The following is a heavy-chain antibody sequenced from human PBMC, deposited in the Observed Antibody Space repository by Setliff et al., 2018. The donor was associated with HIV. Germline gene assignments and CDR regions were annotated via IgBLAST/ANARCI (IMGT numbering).Heavy chain of an antibody. CDR1: GGSFTNYY. J-gene: IGHJ6*03. Sequence: PSETLSLTCAVDGGSFTNYYWSWIRQPAGKGLEWIGHIYTSGSTDYNPSLKSRVTISVDTSKNQFSLKMSSVTAADTAVYYCARPYSSSSYYYYHMDVWGKGTAVTVSS. CDR2: IYTSGST. D-gene: IGHD6-6*01. V-gene: IGHV4-59*10. CDR3: ARPYSSSSYYYYHMDV.